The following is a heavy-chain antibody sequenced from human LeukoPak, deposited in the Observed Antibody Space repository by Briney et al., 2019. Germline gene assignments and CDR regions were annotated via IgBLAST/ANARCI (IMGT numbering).Heavy chain of an antibody. Sequence: PSETLSLTCAVYGDSFGDSYWSWIHQPPGKGLEWIGEINYSGNTNYNPSLKSRVTISIDTSMNQFSLKLRSVTAADTAVFYCARRHSANDPYYFDYWAQGTLVIVSS. D-gene: IGHD5-12*01. J-gene: IGHJ4*02. CDR1: GDSFGDSY. CDR2: INYSGNT. CDR3: ARRHSANDPYYFDY. V-gene: IGHV4-34*01.